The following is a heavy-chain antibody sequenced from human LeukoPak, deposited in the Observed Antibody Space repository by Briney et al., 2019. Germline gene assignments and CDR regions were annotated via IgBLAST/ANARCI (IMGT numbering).Heavy chain of an antibody. D-gene: IGHD5-18*01. V-gene: IGHV3-7*01. CDR1: GFTFSSYW. Sequence: GGALRLSCAAPGFTFSSYWMTWIRQAPGKGLEWVANIKQDGSEKYYVDSVKGRFTISRDNAKNSLYLQMNSLRAEDTAVYYCARDTGGGYSCYDCWGQGTLVTVSS. J-gene: IGHJ4*02. CDR3: ARDTGGGYSCYDC. CDR2: IKQDGSEK.